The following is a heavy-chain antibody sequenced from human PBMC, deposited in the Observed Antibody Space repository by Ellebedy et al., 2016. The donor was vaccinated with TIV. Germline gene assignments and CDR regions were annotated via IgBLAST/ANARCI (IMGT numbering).Heavy chain of an antibody. Sequence: GESLKISCAASGFTFSGYNMNWVRQAPGRGLEWVSYVSVDSSVIYYADSVKGRFTISRDNAKNSLYLQMNSLRAEDTAVYYCASGVWRSRPRAFDIWGQGTMVTVSS. CDR2: VSVDSSVI. CDR3: ASGVWRSRPRAFDI. D-gene: IGHD3-16*01. J-gene: IGHJ3*02. CDR1: GFTFSGYN. V-gene: IGHV3-48*04.